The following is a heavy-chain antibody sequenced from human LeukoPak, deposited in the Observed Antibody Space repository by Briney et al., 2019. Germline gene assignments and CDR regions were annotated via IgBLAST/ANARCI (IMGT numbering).Heavy chain of an antibody. CDR2: IWYDGTNK. D-gene: IGHD5-12*01. J-gene: IGHJ4*02. V-gene: IGHV3-33*01. Sequence: GGSLRLSCAASGFTFSSYGMHWVRQAPGKGLEWVALIWYDGTNKYYADSVKGRFTISRDNSKNTLYLQMNSLRAEDTAVYYCARGQVDIVATTLGYYFDYWGQGTLVTVSS. CDR1: GFTFSSYG. CDR3: ARGQVDIVATTLGYYFDY.